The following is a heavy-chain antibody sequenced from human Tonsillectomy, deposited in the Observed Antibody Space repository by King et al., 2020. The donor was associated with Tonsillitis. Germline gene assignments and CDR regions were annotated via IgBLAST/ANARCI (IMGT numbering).Heavy chain of an antibody. V-gene: IGHV3-9*01. Sequence: QLVQSGGGLVQPGRSLRLSCAASGFTFDDYAMHWVRHAPGKGLEWVSGISWNSGSIGYADSVKGRFTISRDNAKNSLYLQMNSLRAEDTALYYCAKGSGSYLDYFDYWGQGTLVTVSS. CDR2: ISWNSGSI. D-gene: IGHD1-26*01. CDR1: GFTFDDYA. J-gene: IGHJ4*02. CDR3: AKGSGSYLDYFDY.